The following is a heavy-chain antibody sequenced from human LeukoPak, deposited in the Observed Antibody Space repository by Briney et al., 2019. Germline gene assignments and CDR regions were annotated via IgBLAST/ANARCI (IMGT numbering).Heavy chain of an antibody. D-gene: IGHD6-13*01. J-gene: IGHJ4*02. CDR2: INWNGGST. CDR3: VRFRGYSSSWYGPKAFDY. V-gene: IGHV3-20*04. CDR1: GFTFDDYG. Sequence: PGGFLRLSCAASGFTFDDYGMSWVRQAPGKGLEWVSGINWNGGSTGYADSVKGRFTISRDNAKNSLYLQMNSLRAEDTALYYCVRFRGYSSSWYGPKAFDYWGQGTLVTVSS.